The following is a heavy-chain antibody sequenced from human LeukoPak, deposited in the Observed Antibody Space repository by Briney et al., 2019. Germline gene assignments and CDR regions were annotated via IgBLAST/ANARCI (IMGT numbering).Heavy chain of an antibody. Sequence: SETLSLTCTVSGYSISNGYYWGWIRQPPGKGLEWIGTIHQSGSTSCNPSLKSRLTIAVDTSKNQFSLRLTSVTAADPAVYYCATTPLPQNAYYYASAPPDYWGQGTLVTVSS. CDR1: GYSISNGYY. D-gene: IGHD3-10*01. V-gene: IGHV4-38-2*02. J-gene: IGHJ4*02. CDR2: IHQSGST. CDR3: ATTPLPQNAYYYASAPPDY.